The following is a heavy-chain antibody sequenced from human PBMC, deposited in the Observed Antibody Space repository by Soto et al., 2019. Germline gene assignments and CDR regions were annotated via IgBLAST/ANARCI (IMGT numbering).Heavy chain of an antibody. CDR1: GGSISSSSYY. J-gene: IGHJ4*02. CDR3: ASPNGSTGTTLDN. V-gene: IGHV4-39*01. CDR2: IYYSGST. D-gene: IGHD1-7*01. Sequence: QLQLQESGPGLVKPSETLSLTCTVSGGSISSSSYYWGWIRQPPGKGLEWIGCIYYSGSTYYNPSLKSRVTIAVDTSDNQFSLKLSSVTAADTAVYYCASPNGSTGTTLDNWGQGTLVTVSS.